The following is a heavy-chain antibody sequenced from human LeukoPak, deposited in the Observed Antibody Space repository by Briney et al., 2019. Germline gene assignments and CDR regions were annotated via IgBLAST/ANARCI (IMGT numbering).Heavy chain of an antibody. D-gene: IGHD3-10*01. Sequence: PSETLSLTCTVSGGSISSYYWSWIRQPPGKGLEWIGYIYYSGSTNYNPSLKSRVTISVDTSKNQFSLKLSSVTAADTAVYYCARVPPDYYGSGSYYGYMDVWGKGTTVTISS. CDR1: GGSISSYY. V-gene: IGHV4-59*01. J-gene: IGHJ6*03. CDR3: ARVPPDYYGSGSYYGYMDV. CDR2: IYYSGST.